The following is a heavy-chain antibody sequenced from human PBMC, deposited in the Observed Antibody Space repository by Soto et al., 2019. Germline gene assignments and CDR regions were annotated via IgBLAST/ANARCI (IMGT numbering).Heavy chain of an antibody. Sequence: SETLSLTCSVSGYSVTSSDYYWAWIRQPPGKGLEWIGSMFYSGLTYYNPSLKSRVTLSVDTSKNQFSVRLNSATAADTAVYYCAPLSVSLSGPYGIHVWGQGTTVTVSS. V-gene: IGHV4-39*01. CDR1: GYSVTSSDYY. CDR2: MFYSGLT. CDR3: APLSVSLSGPYGIHV. J-gene: IGHJ6*02. D-gene: IGHD2-15*01.